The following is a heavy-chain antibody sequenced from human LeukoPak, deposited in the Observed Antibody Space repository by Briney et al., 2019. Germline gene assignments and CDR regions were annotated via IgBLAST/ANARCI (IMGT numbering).Heavy chain of an antibody. Sequence: GGSLRLSCAASGFTFNSYTLNWVRQAPGKGLEWVAVISYDGSNKYYADSVKGRFTISRDNSKNTLYLQMNSLRAEDTAVYYCARGGYYENYYYGMDVWGQGTTVTVSS. CDR1: GFTFNSYT. V-gene: IGHV3-30-3*01. D-gene: IGHD2-15*01. CDR2: ISYDGSNK. J-gene: IGHJ6*02. CDR3: ARGGYYENYYYGMDV.